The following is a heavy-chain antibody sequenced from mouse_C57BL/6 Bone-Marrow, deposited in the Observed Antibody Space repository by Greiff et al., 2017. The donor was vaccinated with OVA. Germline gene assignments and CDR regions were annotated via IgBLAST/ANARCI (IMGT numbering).Heavy chain of an antibody. CDR2: FYPGSGSI. CDR1: GYTFTEYT. V-gene: IGHV1-62-2*01. CDR3: ARHEIFYYDYDGYAMDY. D-gene: IGHD2-4*01. Sequence: QVQLQQSGAELVKPGASVKLSCKASGYTFTEYTIPWVKQRSGQGLEWIGWFYPGSGSIKYNEKFKDKATLTADKSSSTVYMELSRLTSEDSAVYFCARHEIFYYDYDGYAMDYWGQGTSVTVSS. J-gene: IGHJ4*01.